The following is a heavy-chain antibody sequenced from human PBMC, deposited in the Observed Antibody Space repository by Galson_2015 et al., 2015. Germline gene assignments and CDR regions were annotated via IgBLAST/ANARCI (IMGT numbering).Heavy chain of an antibody. D-gene: IGHD3-10*01. CDR3: AKNYGSGSYLDGMDV. CDR2: IKQDGSEK. CDR1: GFTFSSYW. V-gene: IGHV3-7*01. Sequence: SLRLSCAASGFTFSSYWMSWVRQAPGKGLEWVANIKQDGSEKYYVDSVKGRFTISRDDSKNTLYLQMNSLRAEDTAVYYCAKNYGSGSYLDGMDVWGQGTTVTVSS. J-gene: IGHJ6*02.